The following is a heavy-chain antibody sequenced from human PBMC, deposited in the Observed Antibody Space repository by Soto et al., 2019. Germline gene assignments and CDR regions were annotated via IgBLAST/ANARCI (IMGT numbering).Heavy chain of an antibody. V-gene: IGHV3-23*01. D-gene: IGHD2-15*01. Sequence: GGSLRLSCAASGFTFSRYAMSWVRQAPGKGLEWVSGISASGGSTYYADSVKGRFTISGDNSKNTLYLQMNSLRAEDTAVYYCAKGGVVVLAATDYLGQGTLVTVSS. CDR2: ISASGGST. CDR1: GFTFSRYA. CDR3: AKGGVVVLAATDY. J-gene: IGHJ4*02.